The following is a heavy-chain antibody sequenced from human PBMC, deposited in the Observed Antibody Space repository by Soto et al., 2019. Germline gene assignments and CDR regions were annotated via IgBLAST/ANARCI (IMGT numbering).Heavy chain of an antibody. Sequence: GGSLRLSCAASGFTFSSYSMNWVRQAPGKGLEWVSSISSSSSYIYYADSVKGRFTISRDNAKNSLYLQMNSLRAEDTAVYYCARRPLGQQLVLGYYGMDVWGQGTTVTVSS. CDR3: ARRPLGQQLVLGYYGMDV. D-gene: IGHD6-13*01. CDR2: ISSSSSYI. J-gene: IGHJ6*02. CDR1: GFTFSSYS. V-gene: IGHV3-21*01.